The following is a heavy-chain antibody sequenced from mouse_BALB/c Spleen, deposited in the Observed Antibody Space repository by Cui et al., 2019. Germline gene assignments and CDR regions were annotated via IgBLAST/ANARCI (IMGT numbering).Heavy chain of an antibody. CDR1: GYTFTNYW. CDR3: ARYDYYGSSYFDY. CDR2: IDPNSGGT. V-gene: IGHV1-72*01. Sequence: HVQLQQLGAELVRPAASVKLSCKASGYTFTNYWMHWVEQRPGRGLEWIGRIDPNSGGTKYNEKFKSKATLTVDKPSSTVYMQLSSLTSEDSAVYYCARYDYYGSSYFDYWGQGTTLTVSS. D-gene: IGHD1-1*01. J-gene: IGHJ2*01.